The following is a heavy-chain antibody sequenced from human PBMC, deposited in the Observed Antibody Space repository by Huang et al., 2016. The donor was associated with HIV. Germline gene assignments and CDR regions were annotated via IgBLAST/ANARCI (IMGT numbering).Heavy chain of an antibody. CDR1: GYTLTELS. J-gene: IGHJ3*02. CDR2: FAPDHGET. V-gene: IGHV1-24*01. Sequence: QVQLVQSGAEVKKPGASVKVSCKVSGYTLTELSIHWVRQAPGKGLEWMGGFAPDHGETNYAQNCQGRVTMTEDTSTDTAYMELNSLRSEDTAVYYCATGFDTYYDIWGQGTMVIASS. CDR3: ATGFDTYYDI. D-gene: IGHD2-21*01.